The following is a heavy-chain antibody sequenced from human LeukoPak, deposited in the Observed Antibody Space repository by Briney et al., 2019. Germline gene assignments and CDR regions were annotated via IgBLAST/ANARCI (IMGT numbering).Heavy chain of an antibody. J-gene: IGHJ6*02. D-gene: IGHD2-2*03. CDR1: GFTVSGNY. CDR2: IYSGGST. Sequence: GGSLRLSCAASGFTVSGNYMSWVRQAPGKGLEWVSVIYSGGSTYYADSVKGRFTISRDNSKNTLYLQMNNLRVDDTAVYFCARSGGYCSRSSCYAGSKYYGMDVWGQGTTVTVSS. V-gene: IGHV3-66*01. CDR3: ARSGGYCSRSSCYAGSKYYGMDV.